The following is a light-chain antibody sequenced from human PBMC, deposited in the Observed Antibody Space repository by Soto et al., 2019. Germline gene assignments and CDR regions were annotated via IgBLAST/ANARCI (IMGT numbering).Light chain of an antibody. CDR1: SSDVGGYNY. J-gene: IGLJ1*01. CDR2: DVS. Sequence: QSALTQPASVSGSPGQSITISCIGTSSDVGGYNYVSWYQHHPGKAPKLMIFDVSHLPSGLSNRFSGSKSGNTASLTISGLQAEDEADYYCSSYAGSNTYVFGSGTKLTVL. V-gene: IGLV2-14*03. CDR3: SSYAGSNTYV.